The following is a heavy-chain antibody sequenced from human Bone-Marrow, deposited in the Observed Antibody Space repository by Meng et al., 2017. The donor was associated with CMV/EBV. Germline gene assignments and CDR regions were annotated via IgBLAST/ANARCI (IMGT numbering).Heavy chain of an antibody. CDR1: GFTFSSYS. Sequence: GESLKISCAASGFTFSSYSMNWVRQAPGKGLEWVSAISGSRGSTYYADSVKGRFTISRDNSKNTLYLKMNSLRAEDTAVYYCSKGGSSSDLFDYWGQGTRVTVSS. V-gene: IGHV3-23*01. CDR3: SKGGSSSDLFDY. D-gene: IGHD6-6*01. CDR2: ISGSRGST. J-gene: IGHJ4*02.